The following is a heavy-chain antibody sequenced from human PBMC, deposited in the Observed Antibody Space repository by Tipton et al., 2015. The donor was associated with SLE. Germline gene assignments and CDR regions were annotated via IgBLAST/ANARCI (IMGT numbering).Heavy chain of an antibody. J-gene: IGHJ4*02. D-gene: IGHD3-22*01. V-gene: IGHV4-39*01. CDR2: INYSGST. CDR3: ARRAAQAYDSSGYYWVY. CDR1: GGSISSGSYY. Sequence: TLSLTCTVSGGSISSGSYYWGWIRQPPGKGLEWIGSINYSGSTYYKPFFKSRVTISIDTSKNQFSLKLSSVTAADTAVYYCARRAAQAYDSSGYYWVYWGQGTLVTVSS.